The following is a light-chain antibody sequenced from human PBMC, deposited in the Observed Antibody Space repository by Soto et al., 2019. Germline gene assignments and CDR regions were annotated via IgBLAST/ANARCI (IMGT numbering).Light chain of an antibody. CDR2: DVS. Sequence: QSVLTQPRSVSGSPGQSVTISCTGTSSDVGGYNYVSWYQQHPGKAPKLMISDVSKRPSGVPDRFSGSKSGNTASLTISGLKAEDEADYYCFSYAGSYTVVFGGGTKLTVL. CDR3: FSYAGSYTVV. CDR1: SSDVGGYNY. J-gene: IGLJ2*01. V-gene: IGLV2-11*01.